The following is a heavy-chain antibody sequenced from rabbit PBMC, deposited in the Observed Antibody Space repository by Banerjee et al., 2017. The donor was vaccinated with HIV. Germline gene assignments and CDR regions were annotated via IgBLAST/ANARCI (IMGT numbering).Heavy chain of an antibody. CDR3: ARRYDYGGNTWNL. D-gene: IGHD2-1*01. V-gene: IGHV1S45*01. J-gene: IGHJ4*01. Sequence: QEQLEASGGDLVKPAGSLTPCCAASGFSFSNKYVMCLVRQAPGKGLEWIACINTSSGSTVYATWAKGRFTISKASSTTVALQMTSLTAADTAANFCARRYDYGGNTWNLWGPGTLVTVS. CDR1: GFSFSNKYV. CDR2: INTSSGST.